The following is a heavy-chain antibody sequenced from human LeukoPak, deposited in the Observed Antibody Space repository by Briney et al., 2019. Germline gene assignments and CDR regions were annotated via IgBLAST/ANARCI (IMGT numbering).Heavy chain of an antibody. CDR3: SRGQSISAVAV. D-gene: IGHD6-13*01. CDR1: GFSISSGHY. Sequence: SETLSLTCTVSGFSISSGHYWGWTRPPPGKGREWIENISHSGTTFYNPSLKSRVTISVDTSKNQFSLTVTSVTAADTAVYYCSRGQSISAVAVWGQGTLVTVSS. CDR2: ISHSGTT. V-gene: IGHV4-38-2*02. J-gene: IGHJ4*02.